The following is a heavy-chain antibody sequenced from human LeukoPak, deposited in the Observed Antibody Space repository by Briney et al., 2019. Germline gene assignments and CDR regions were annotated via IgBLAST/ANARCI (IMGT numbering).Heavy chain of an antibody. J-gene: IGHJ4*02. CDR1: GFTFSSYG. V-gene: IGHV3-30*18. CDR3: VKELAVAGTGDS. D-gene: IGHD6-19*01. CDR2: ISYDGSNK. Sequence: GGSLRLSCAASGFTFSSYGIHWVRQAPGKGLEWVAFISYDGSNKYYADSVKGRFTISRDNSKTTLYLQMNSLRAEDTAVYYCVKELAVAGTGDSWAQGTLVTVSS.